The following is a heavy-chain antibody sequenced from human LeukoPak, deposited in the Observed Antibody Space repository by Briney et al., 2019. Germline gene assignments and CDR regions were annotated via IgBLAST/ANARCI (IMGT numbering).Heavy chain of an antibody. CDR1: GYRFTSYG. V-gene: IGHV1-18*04. D-gene: IGHD5-24*01. CDR2: INTYNGNT. CDR3: ARDARDDHDPVSDY. J-gene: IGHJ4*02. Sequence: ASVKVSCKASGYRFTSYGVSWVRQAPGQGLEWMGWINTYNGNTNYAQKFQGRVTMTTDTSTTTAYMELRSLRSDDTAVYYCARDARDDHDPVSDYWGQGTLVTVSS.